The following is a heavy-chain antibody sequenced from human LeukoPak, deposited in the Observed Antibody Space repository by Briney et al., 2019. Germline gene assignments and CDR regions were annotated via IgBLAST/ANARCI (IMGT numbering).Heavy chain of an antibody. J-gene: IGHJ4*02. D-gene: IGHD3-3*02. V-gene: IGHV4-34*01. CDR3: ATRSTIILVGKPPV. CDR2: INHSGST. CDR1: GGSSRGYY. Sequence: SETLSLTCAVYGGSSRGYYWSWIRQPPGKGLEWIGDINHSGSTSYNPSLKSRLTISADTSKKQFSLNLTYVTAADTAVYYCATRSTIILVGKPPVWGQGTLVTVSS.